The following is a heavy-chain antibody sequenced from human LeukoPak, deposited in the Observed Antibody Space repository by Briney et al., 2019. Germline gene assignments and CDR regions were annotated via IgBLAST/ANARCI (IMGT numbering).Heavy chain of an antibody. CDR3: VRRGGWWELPT. Sequence: SETLCLTCSVSGGSIDSYHCSWIRQPAGKGLEWIGRISNNGGTIYNPSPKSRVTISLDKSKNQVSLKLSSMMAADTARYYCVRRGGWWELPTWGDGILVIVSS. J-gene: IGHJ5*01. D-gene: IGHD4-23*01. CDR1: GGSIDSYH. V-gene: IGHV4-4*07. CDR2: ISNNGGT.